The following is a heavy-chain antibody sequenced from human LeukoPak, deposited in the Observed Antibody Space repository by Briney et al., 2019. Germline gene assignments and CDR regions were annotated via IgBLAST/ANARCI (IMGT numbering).Heavy chain of an antibody. CDR3: ARWVDTAMEAGWFDP. J-gene: IGHJ5*02. Sequence: GASVKVSCKASGYTFTGYYMHWVRQAPGQGLEWMGWINPNSGGTNYAQKFQGRVTMTRVTSISTAYMELSRLRSDDTAVYYCARWVDTAMEAGWFDPWGQGTLVTVSS. CDR2: INPNSGGT. CDR1: GYTFTGYY. D-gene: IGHD5-18*01. V-gene: IGHV1-2*02.